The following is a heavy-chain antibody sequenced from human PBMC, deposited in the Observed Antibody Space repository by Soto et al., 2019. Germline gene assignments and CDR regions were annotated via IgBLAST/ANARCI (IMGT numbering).Heavy chain of an antibody. V-gene: IGHV3-72*01. CDR2: TRNKGNGYTT. D-gene: IGHD3-10*01. J-gene: IGHJ4*02. Sequence: EVQLVESGGGLVQPGGSLRLSCAASGLTLSDHYMDWVRQAPGKGLEWVGRTRNKGNGYTTEYAASVKGRFTISRDESQNSVYLQINSLKTQDTAMYYCARGGGGSFDHWGQGTLFTVSS. CDR1: GLTLSDHY. CDR3: ARGGGGSFDH.